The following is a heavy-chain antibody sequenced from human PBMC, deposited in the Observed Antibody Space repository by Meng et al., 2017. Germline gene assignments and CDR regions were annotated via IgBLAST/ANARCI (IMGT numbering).Heavy chain of an antibody. CDR3: AKSRYSSSSGYYYGMDV. D-gene: IGHD6-13*01. CDR2: ISWNSGSI. J-gene: IGHJ6*02. V-gene: IGHV3-9*03. CDR1: GFTFDDYA. Sequence: SLKISCAASGFTFDDYAMHWVRQAPGKGLEWVSGISWNSGSIGYAGSVKGRFTISRDNAKNSLYLQMNSLRAEDMALYYCAKSRYSSSSGYYYGMDVWGQGTTVTVSS.